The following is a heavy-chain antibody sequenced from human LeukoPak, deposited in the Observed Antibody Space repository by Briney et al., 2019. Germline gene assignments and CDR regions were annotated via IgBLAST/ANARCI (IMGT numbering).Heavy chain of an antibody. J-gene: IGHJ5*02. CDR1: GYTLTELS. CDR2: FDPEDGET. CDR3: ATSEGFDP. V-gene: IGHV1-24*01. Sequence: GASVKVSCKVSGYTLTELSMHWVRQAPGKGLEWMGGFDPEDGETIYAQKFQGRVTIAEDTATDTAYMELSSLRSDDTAVYYCATSEGFDPWGQGTLVTVSS.